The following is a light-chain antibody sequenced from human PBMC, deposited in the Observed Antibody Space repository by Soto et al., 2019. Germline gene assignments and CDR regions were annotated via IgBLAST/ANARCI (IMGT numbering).Light chain of an antibody. Sequence: EIVLTQSTATLSLSPGERATLSCRASQSVSSYLAWYQQKPGQAPRLLIYDASNRATGIPARFSGSGSGTDFTLTIRSLQPDDFATYYCQQLNSYPLPFGQGTRLEIK. CDR1: QSVSSY. CDR2: DAS. V-gene: IGKV3-11*01. CDR3: QQLNSYPLP. J-gene: IGKJ5*01.